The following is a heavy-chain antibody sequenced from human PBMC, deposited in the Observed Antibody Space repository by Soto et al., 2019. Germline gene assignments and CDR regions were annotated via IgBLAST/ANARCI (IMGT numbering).Heavy chain of an antibody. J-gene: IGHJ5*02. D-gene: IGHD6-13*01. V-gene: IGHV3-23*01. Sequence: VQLLESGGGLVQPGGSLRLSCAASGFTFSGYAMSWVRQAPGKGLEWVSAIGSGSPFYADSVKGRFTISRDNANSMLYLQLHSLRAVDTAVYFCAQDLGSSWYHYNSFAPGGQGTLVTVSS. CDR3: AQDLGSSWYHYNSFAP. CDR2: IGSGSP. CDR1: GFTFSGYA.